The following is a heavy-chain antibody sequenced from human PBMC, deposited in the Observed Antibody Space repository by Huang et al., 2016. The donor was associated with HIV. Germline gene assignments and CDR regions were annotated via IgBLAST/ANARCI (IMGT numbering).Heavy chain of an antibody. J-gene: IGHJ4*02. CDR2: LVPMLFSG. Sequence: QVHLVQFGAEVKKPGSSVKVSCKASGDSFTSLPINWVRQAPGQGLEWSGGLVPMLFSGTYAQEFRGRVTISADESTSTSYMELSRLRSDDTAMYYCATSTPMLGESGGWSGKVVITENVPYVDWGQGTLVTVSS. D-gene: IGHD3-22*01. CDR3: ATSTPMLGESGGWSGKVVITENVPYVD. V-gene: IGHV1-69*01. CDR1: GDSFTSLP.